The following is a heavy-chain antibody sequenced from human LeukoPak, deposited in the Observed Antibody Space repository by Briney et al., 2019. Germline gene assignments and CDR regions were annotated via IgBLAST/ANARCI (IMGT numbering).Heavy chain of an antibody. CDR2: ISESGGET. V-gene: IGHV3-23*01. CDR3: AKGIDSTGYYPFDY. Sequence: PGGSLGLSCAASGFTFDSSAMSWVRQAPGKGLEWVSAISESGGETYHADSVKGRFTISRDTSKSTLYLQLNSLRVEDTAIYYCAKGIDSTGYYPFDYWGQGTLVTVSS. D-gene: IGHD3-22*01. J-gene: IGHJ4*02. CDR1: GFTFDSSA.